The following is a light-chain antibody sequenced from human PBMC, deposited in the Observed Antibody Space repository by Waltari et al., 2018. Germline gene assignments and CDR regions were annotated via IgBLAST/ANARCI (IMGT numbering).Light chain of an antibody. Sequence: DTQMTQSPSTLSASVGDRVTLTCRASQSVSPSLQWYQQKPGKAPKLLIFATSTLQSGVPSRFSGGGSGTEFTLTISSLQPEDCATDDCQQSHTFPYTFGQGTKLEIK. CDR2: ATS. V-gene: IGKV1-39*01. CDR1: QSVSPS. CDR3: QQSHTFPYT. J-gene: IGKJ2*01.